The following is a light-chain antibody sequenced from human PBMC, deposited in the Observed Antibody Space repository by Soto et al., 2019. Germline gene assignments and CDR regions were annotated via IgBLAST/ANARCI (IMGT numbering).Light chain of an antibody. Sequence: QPFLTQPASVSGSPGQSITISCTGTSSDVGGYNYVSWYQQHPGKAPKLMIYDVSNRPSGVSNRFSGSKSGNTASLTISGLQAEDEADCYGSSYTSSCTLEVFGTGTKVNVL. CDR2: DVS. CDR3: SSYTSSCTLEV. CDR1: SSDVGGYNY. V-gene: IGLV2-14*01. J-gene: IGLJ1*01.